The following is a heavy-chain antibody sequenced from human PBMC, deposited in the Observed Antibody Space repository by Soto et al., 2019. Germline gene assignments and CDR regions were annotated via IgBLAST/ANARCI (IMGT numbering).Heavy chain of an antibody. J-gene: IGHJ4*02. Sequence: GSLRLSCAASGFTFSSYSMNWVRQAPGKGLEWVSSISSSSSYIYYADSVKGRFTISRDNAKNSLYLQMNSLRAEDTAVYYCARDGKLIHPYYFDYWGQGTLVTVSS. D-gene: IGHD6-6*01. CDR2: ISSSSSYI. V-gene: IGHV3-21*01. CDR3: ARDGKLIHPYYFDY. CDR1: GFTFSSYS.